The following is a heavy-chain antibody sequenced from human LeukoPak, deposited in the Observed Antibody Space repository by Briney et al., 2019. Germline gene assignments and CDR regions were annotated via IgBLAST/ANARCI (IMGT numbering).Heavy chain of an antibody. CDR1: GGAIRSHY. CDR3: ARGEHSVDS. D-gene: IGHD1/OR15-1a*01. J-gene: IGHJ4*02. Sequence: PSETLFLTCTVSGGAIRSHYWNWIRQPAGKGLEWIGRIYSSGYNNDNPSLKSRITMSVDMSKNQFSLRLNSVTAADTAVYYCARGEHSVDSWGQGMLVTVSS. V-gene: IGHV4-4*07. CDR2: IYSSGYN.